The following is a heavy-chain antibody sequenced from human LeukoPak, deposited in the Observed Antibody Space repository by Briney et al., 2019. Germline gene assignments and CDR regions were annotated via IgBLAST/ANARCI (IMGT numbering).Heavy chain of an antibody. CDR2: ISGSGGST. J-gene: IGHJ5*02. V-gene: IGHV3-23*01. D-gene: IGHD2-15*01. Sequence: PGGSLRLSCAASGFTFSRQAMRWVRQAPGKGLEWVSAISGSGGSTYYADSAKGRFTISRDYSKNTLYLQMNSLRAEDTAVYYCAKDVAATAWFDPWGQGTLVTVSS. CDR1: GFTFSRQA. CDR3: AKDVAATAWFDP.